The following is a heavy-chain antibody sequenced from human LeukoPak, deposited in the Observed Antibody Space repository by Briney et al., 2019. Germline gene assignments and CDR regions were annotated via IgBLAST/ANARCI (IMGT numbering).Heavy chain of an antibody. V-gene: IGHV1-46*01. CDR2: IYPRDGST. CDR1: GYTFTSNY. J-gene: IGHJ6*02. D-gene: IGHD1-26*01. CDR3: ARDGGSFSYNMDV. Sequence: ASVKVSCKTSGYTFTSNYIHWVRQATGQGLEWIGMIYPRDGSTSYAQKFQGRVTMTSDTSTSTVYMELSSLRSEDTAVYFCARDGGSFSYNMDVWGQGTTVTVSS.